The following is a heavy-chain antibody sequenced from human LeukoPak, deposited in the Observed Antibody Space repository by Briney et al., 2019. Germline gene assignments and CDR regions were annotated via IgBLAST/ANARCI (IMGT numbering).Heavy chain of an antibody. Sequence: SETLSLTCAVYGGSFSGYYWSWIRQPPGKGLEWIGEINHSGSTNYNPSLKSRVTISVDTSKNQFSLKLSSVTAADTAVYYCARDGLVGYYFDYWGQGTLVTVSS. D-gene: IGHD3-10*01. CDR1: GGSFSGYY. CDR2: INHSGST. J-gene: IGHJ4*02. V-gene: IGHV4-34*01. CDR3: ARDGLVGYYFDY.